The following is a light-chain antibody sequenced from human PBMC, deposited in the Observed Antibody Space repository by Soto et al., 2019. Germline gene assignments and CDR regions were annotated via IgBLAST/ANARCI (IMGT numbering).Light chain of an antibody. V-gene: IGKV3-20*01. CDR3: QQYGSSRMYT. CDR1: QSVSSSY. J-gene: IGKJ2*01. CDR2: GAS. Sequence: EIVLTQSPGTLSLSPGERATLFCRASQSVSSSYLTWYQQKPGQAPRLLIHGASSKATGIPEMFSGSGSGIDFPVPLTRLEPEDFAVYYCQQYGSSRMYTFGQGTKLEIK.